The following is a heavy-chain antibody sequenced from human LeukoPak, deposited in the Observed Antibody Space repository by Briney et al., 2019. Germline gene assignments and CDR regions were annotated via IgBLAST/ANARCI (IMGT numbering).Heavy chain of an antibody. CDR2: INPNSGGT. V-gene: IGHV1-2*02. J-gene: IGHJ4*02. D-gene: IGHD5-12*01. CDR3: ASPLPGGYSGYEEALDY. CDR1: GYTFTGYY. Sequence: ASVKVSCKASGYTFTGYYMHWVRQAPGQGLEWMGWINPNSGGTNYAQKFQGRVTMTRDTSISTAYMELSRLRSDDTAVYYCASPLPGGYSGYEEALDYWGQGTLVTVSS.